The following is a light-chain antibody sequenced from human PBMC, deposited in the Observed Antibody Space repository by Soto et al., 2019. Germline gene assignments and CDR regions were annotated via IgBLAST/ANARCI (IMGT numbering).Light chain of an antibody. CDR2: GAS. J-gene: IGKJ5*01. CDR3: QQYGSSPPIT. V-gene: IGKV3-20*01. Sequence: EIVLTQSPGTLSLSTGERATLSCRASQSVSSSYLAWYQQKPGQAPRLLIYGASSRATGIPDRFSGSGSGTDFTITISVLEPEDFAVYYWQQYGSSPPITFGQGTRLEIK. CDR1: QSVSSSY.